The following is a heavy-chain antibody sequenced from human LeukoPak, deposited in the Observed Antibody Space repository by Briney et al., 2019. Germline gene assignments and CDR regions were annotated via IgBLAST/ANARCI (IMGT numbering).Heavy chain of an antibody. Sequence: ASVKVSFKASGHTFTTYGISWVRQAPGQGLEWLGRISVYNGNTNYAQKLQGRVTMTTDTSTSTAYMELRSLRSDDTAVYYCARMILLLGDVLTVPPRGFDYWGQGTLVTVSS. D-gene: IGHD3-9*01. CDR2: ISVYNGNT. CDR1: GHTFTTYG. CDR3: ARMILLLGDVLTVPPRGFDY. V-gene: IGHV1-18*01. J-gene: IGHJ4*02.